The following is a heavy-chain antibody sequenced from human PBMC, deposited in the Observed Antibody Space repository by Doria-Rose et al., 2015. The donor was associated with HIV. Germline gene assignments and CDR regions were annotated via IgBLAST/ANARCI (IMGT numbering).Heavy chain of an antibody. CDR1: GGSISSGSYF. CDR2: LHSSGRT. V-gene: IGHV4-61*02. Sequence: QESGPGLVKPSQTLSLTCTVSGGSISSGSYFWSWIRQPAGKGLEWIGRLHSSGRTNHSPPLESRVTISADTSKNQFSLQLSSVTAADTAVYYCARAPSYSSSWYAYFDYWGQGTLVTVSS. D-gene: IGHD6-13*01. J-gene: IGHJ4*02. CDR3: ARAPSYSSSWYAYFDY.